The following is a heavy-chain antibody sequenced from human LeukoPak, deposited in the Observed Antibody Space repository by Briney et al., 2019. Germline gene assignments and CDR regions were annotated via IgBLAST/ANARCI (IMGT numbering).Heavy chain of an antibody. V-gene: IGHV4-38-2*01. CDR1: GYSISSGYY. CDR3: ARGAIRFLEWLLSDNWFDP. CDR2: IYHSGST. Sequence: SETLSLTCAVSGYSISSGYYWGWIRQPPGKGLEWIGSIYHSGSTYYNPSLKSRVTISVDTSKNQFSLKLSSVTAADTAVYYCARGAIRFLEWLLSDNWFDPWGQGTLVTASS. D-gene: IGHD3-3*01. J-gene: IGHJ5*02.